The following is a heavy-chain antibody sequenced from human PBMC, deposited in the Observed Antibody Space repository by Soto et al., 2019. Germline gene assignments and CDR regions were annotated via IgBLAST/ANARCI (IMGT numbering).Heavy chain of an antibody. V-gene: IGHV4-34*01. D-gene: IGHD2-2*01. CDR1: GGSFSGYY. CDR3: AREDIVVVPAQNWFDP. Sequence: SETLSLTCAVYGGSFSGYYWSWIRQPPGKGLEWIGEINHSGSTNYNPSLKSRVTISVDTSKNQFSLKLSSVTAADTAVYYCAREDIVVVPAQNWFDPSGQGTLVTVSS. J-gene: IGHJ5*02. CDR2: INHSGST.